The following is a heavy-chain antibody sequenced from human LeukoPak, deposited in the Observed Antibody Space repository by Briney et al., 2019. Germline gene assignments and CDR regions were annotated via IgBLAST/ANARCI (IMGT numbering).Heavy chain of an antibody. Sequence: PSQTLSLTCTVSGGSISSGGHSWSWIRQPPGKGLEWIWYIYHSGSGSTYYNPALKSRGTLPVDTSKKQLSLKLRSVIAADTAIYYCARGPPPGATAYGVVDYWAQGTLVTVSS. CDR2: IYHSGSGST. D-gene: IGHD3-10*01. CDR3: ARGPPPGATAYGVVDY. J-gene: IGHJ4*02. V-gene: IGHV4-30-2*01. CDR1: GGSISSGGHS.